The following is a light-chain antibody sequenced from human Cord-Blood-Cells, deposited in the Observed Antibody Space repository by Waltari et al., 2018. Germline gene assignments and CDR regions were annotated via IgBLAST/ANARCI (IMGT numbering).Light chain of an antibody. CDR1: SSDVGGSNY. J-gene: IGLJ2*01. CDR3: SSYTSSSTLV. Sequence: QSALTQPASVSGSPGQSITISCTATSSDVGGSNYVSWYQQPPGKAPKLMISEVSKRPSGVSNRFSGSKSGNTASLTISALQAEDEADYYCSSYTSSSTLVVGGGTKLTVL. CDR2: EVS. V-gene: IGLV2-14*01.